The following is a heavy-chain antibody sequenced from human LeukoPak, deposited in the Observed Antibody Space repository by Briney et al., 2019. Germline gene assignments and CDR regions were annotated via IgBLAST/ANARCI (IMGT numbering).Heavy chain of an antibody. CDR2: IIPIFGTA. CDR1: GGTFSSYA. Sequence: ASVKVSCKASGGTFSSYAISWVRQAPGQGLEWMGGIIPIFGTANYAQKFQGRVTITTDESTSAAYMELSSLRSEDTAVYYCARREWDYYDSSGYWNSMDVWGKGTTVTVSS. D-gene: IGHD3-22*01. V-gene: IGHV1-69*05. CDR3: ARREWDYYDSSGYWNSMDV. J-gene: IGHJ6*03.